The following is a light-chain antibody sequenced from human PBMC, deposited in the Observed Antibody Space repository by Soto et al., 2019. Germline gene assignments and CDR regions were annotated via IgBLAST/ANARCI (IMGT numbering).Light chain of an antibody. Sequence: DIQLTQSPSFLSASVGDRVTITCRASQGISSYLAWYQQKPGKAPKLLIYGASTLQSGVPSRFSGSGSGTEFTLTISSLQPEDFATYYCQQLNSYPRTFGPGTKVDIK. CDR1: QGISSY. V-gene: IGKV1-9*01. J-gene: IGKJ3*01. CDR2: GAS. CDR3: QQLNSYPRT.